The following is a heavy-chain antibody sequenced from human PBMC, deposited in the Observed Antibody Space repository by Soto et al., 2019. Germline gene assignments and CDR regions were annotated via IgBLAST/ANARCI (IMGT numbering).Heavy chain of an antibody. D-gene: IGHD2-2*01. CDR3: ARFVPAAMSV. CDR1: GFTFSSYS. J-gene: IGHJ6*02. V-gene: IGHV3-21*01. CDR2: ISSSSSYI. Sequence: EVQLVESGGGLVKPGGSLRLSCAASGFTFSSYSMNWVRQAPGKGLEWVSSISSSSSYIYYADLVKGRFTISRDNAKNSLYLQMNSLRAEDTAVYYCARFVPAAMSVWGQGTTVTVSS.